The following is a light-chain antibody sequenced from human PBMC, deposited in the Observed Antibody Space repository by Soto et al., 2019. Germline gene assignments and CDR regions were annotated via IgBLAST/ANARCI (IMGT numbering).Light chain of an antibody. CDR3: AAWDDSLSGPV. Sequence: QAVVTQPPSASGTPGQRGTISCSGSSSNIGSNYVYWYQQLPGTAPKLLIYSNNQRPSGVPDRFSGSKSGTSASLAISGLRSEDEADYYCAAWDDSLSGPVFGGGTKLTVL. CDR2: SNN. CDR1: SSNIGSNY. J-gene: IGLJ3*02. V-gene: IGLV1-47*02.